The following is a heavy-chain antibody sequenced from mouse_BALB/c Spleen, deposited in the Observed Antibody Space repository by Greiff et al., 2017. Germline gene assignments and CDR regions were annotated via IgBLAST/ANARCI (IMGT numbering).Heavy chain of an antibody. Sequence: EVQLVESGGGLVKPGGSLKLSCAASGFTFSSYAMSWVRQTPEKRLEWVASISSGGSTYYPDSVKGRFTISRDNARNILYLQMSSLRSEDTAMYYCARVVTTAYYAMDYWGQGTSVTVSS. CDR3: ARVVTTAYYAMDY. CDR2: ISSGGST. D-gene: IGHD1-2*01. CDR1: GFTFSSYA. V-gene: IGHV5-6-5*01. J-gene: IGHJ4*01.